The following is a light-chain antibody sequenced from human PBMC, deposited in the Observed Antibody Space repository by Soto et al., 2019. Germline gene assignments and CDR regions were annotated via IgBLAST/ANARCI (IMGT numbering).Light chain of an antibody. J-gene: IGKJ4*01. CDR1: QTILYSSSNQNY. Sequence: DIVMTQSPDSLAVSLGERATINCKSSQTILYSSSNQNYLAWYQQKPGQPPKLLIYWASTREFGVPDRFSGSGSVTDFTLTISNLQAEDVAVYYCQQYYGTPFAFGGGTKVEIK. V-gene: IGKV4-1*01. CDR3: QQYYGTPFA. CDR2: WAS.